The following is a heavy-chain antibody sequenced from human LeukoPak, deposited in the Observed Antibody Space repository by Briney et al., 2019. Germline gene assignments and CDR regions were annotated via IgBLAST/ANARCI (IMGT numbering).Heavy chain of an antibody. J-gene: IGHJ6*03. Sequence: SETRSLTCTVSGGSISSYYWSWIRQPPGKGLEWIGYIYYSGSTNCNPSLKSRVSISLDTSKNQFSLKLTSVTAADTAVYYCARSAGYQLLEGYYYYMDVWGKGTTVTVSS. CDR3: ARSAGYQLLEGYYYYMDV. CDR2: IYYSGST. V-gene: IGHV4-59*01. CDR1: GGSISSYY. D-gene: IGHD2-2*01.